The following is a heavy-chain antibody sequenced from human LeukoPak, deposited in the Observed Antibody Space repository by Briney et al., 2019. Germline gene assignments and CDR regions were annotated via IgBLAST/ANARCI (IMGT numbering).Heavy chain of an antibody. Sequence: KPGGSLRLSCAASGFTFSSYSMNWVRQAPGKGLEWVSSISSSSSYIYYADSVKGRFTISRDNAKNSLYLQMNSLRAEDTAVYYCASKSRDGYNLAIGYWGQETLVTVSS. D-gene: IGHD5-24*01. V-gene: IGHV3-21*01. CDR2: ISSSSSYI. J-gene: IGHJ4*02. CDR3: ASKSRDGYNLAIGY. CDR1: GFTFSSYS.